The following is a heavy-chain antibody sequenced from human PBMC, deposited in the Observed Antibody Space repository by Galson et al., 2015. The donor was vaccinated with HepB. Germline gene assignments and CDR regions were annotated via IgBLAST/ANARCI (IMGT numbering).Heavy chain of an antibody. D-gene: IGHD1-26*01. Sequence: SLRLSCPASGFTFSSYSMNWVRQALGKGLEWVSSISSSGSYIYYADLLKGRFTISRDNAKNSLYLQMNSLRAEDTAVYYCARDKGDLARPYYWGQGTLVTVSS. CDR3: ARDKGDLARPYY. CDR1: GFTFSSYS. CDR2: ISSSGSYI. J-gene: IGHJ4*02. V-gene: IGHV3-21*01.